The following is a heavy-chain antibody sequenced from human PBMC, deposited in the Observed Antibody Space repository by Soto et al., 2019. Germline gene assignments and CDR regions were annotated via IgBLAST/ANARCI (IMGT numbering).Heavy chain of an antibody. J-gene: IGHJ5*02. CDR2: ISAYNGNT. D-gene: IGHD2-2*01. CDR3: ARVRHYCSSTSCYGGWFDP. CDR1: GYTFTSYG. Sequence: ASVKVSCKASGYTFTSYGVIWVRQAPGQGLEMMGWISAYNGNTNYAQKLQGRVTMTTDTSTSTAYMELRSLRSDDTAVYYCARVRHYCSSTSCYGGWFDPWGQGTLVTVSS. V-gene: IGHV1-18*01.